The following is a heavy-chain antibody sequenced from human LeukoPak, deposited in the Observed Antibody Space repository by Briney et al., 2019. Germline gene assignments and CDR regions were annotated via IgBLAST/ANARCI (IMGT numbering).Heavy chain of an antibody. V-gene: IGHV4-34*01. CDR1: GGSFSGYY. CDR2: INHSGST. J-gene: IGHJ4*02. Sequence: SETLSLTCAVYGGSFSGYYWSWIRQPPGKGLEWIEEINHSGSTNYNPSLKSRVTISVDTSKNQFSLKLSSVTAADTAVYYCAGETGFKRRYFDYWGQGTLVTVSS. D-gene: IGHD3-9*01. CDR3: AGETGFKRRYFDY.